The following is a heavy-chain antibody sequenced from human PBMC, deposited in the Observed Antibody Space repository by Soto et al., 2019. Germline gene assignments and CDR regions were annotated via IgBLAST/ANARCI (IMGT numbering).Heavy chain of an antibody. CDR2: IYNGERT. V-gene: IGHV4-59*01. CDR3: AQTTGWPGFDY. Sequence: QVHLQESGPGLGKPSETMSLTCTASGASIRNFYWNWVRQFPGKGLEWIGHIYNGERTNYNPSLKSRVTISVDTSKNQFSLKLSSVTVADTAVYYCAQTTGWPGFDYWGQGTLVAVSS. J-gene: IGHJ4*02. CDR1: GASIRNFY. D-gene: IGHD6-19*01.